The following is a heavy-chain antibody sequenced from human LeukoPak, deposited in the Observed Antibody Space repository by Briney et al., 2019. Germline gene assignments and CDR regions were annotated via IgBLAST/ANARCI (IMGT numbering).Heavy chain of an antibody. CDR3: ARLSYSSSWSDY. CDR2: IYPGDSDA. Sequence: GESLKISCKGSGYSFTTYWIGWVRQMPGKGLERMGIIYPGDSDARYSPSFQGQVTISADKSISTAYLQWSSLKASDTAMYYCARLSYSSSWSDYWGQGTLVTVSS. J-gene: IGHJ4*02. D-gene: IGHD6-13*01. V-gene: IGHV5-51*01. CDR1: GYSFTTYW.